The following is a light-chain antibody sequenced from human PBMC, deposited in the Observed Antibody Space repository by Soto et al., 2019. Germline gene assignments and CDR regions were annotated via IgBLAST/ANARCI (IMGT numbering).Light chain of an antibody. CDR1: HSVSNHY. V-gene: IGKV3-11*01. Sequence: EIVVTQGPATLSLSPGESATLSCRASHSVSNHYLAWGQQKPGQAPRLLLYGASNRATDIPARFSGSGSGTDLTLTISSLEPEAFAVYYCQQNNSWPPLTFGGGTNVEIK. CDR3: QQNNSWPPLT. CDR2: GAS. J-gene: IGKJ4*01.